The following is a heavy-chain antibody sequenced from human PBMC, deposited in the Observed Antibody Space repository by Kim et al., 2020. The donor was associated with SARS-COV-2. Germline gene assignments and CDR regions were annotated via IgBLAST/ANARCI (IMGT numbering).Heavy chain of an antibody. D-gene: IGHD2-2*01. CDR1: GGSISSYY. CDR2: IYYSGST. CDR3: ATRNCSSTSCSPHYFDY. J-gene: IGHJ4*02. Sequence: SAPLSLTCTVSGGSISSYYWSWIRQPPGKGLEWIGYIYYSGSTNYNPSLKSRVTISVDTSKNQFSLKLSSVTAADTAVYYCATRNCSSTSCSPHYFDYWGQGTLVTVSS. V-gene: IGHV4-59*08.